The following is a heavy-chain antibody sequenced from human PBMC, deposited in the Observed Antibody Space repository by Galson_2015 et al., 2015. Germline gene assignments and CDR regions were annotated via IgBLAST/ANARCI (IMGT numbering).Heavy chain of an antibody. V-gene: IGHV3-30*18. CDR1: GFTFSSYG. CDR2: ISYDGSNT. D-gene: IGHD6-13*01. J-gene: IGHJ6*03. CDR3: AKDFGVGQSVRRIAAYMDV. Sequence: SLRLSCAASGFTFSSYGMHWVRQAPGKGLEWVAVISYDGSNTYYADSVKGRFTISRDNSKNTLYLQMNSLRAEDTAVYYCAKDFGVGQSVRRIAAYMDVWGKGTTVTVSS.